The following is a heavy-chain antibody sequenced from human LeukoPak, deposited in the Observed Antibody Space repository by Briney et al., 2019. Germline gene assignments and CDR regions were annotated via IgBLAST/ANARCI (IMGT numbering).Heavy chain of an antibody. CDR3: ARGEYYYGSGSYKWVDP. CDR2: IYHSGST. J-gene: IGHJ5*02. Sequence: PSETLSLTCTVSGGSITSGAYYWSWIRQHPGKGLEWIGYIYHSGSTSYNPSLKSRVTISVDTSKNQFSLKLSSVTAADTAVYYCARGEYYYGSGSYKWVDPWGQGTLVTVSS. CDR1: GGSITSGAYY. V-gene: IGHV4-31*03. D-gene: IGHD3-10*01.